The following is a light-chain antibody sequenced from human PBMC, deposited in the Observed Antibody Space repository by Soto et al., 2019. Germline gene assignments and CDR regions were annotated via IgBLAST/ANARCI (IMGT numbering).Light chain of an antibody. CDR1: SSNIGAGSD. CDR2: GNT. V-gene: IGLV1-40*01. CDR3: SSYTSSSTLLYV. Sequence: QSVLTQPPSISGAPGQRVTISCTGSSSNIGAGSDVHWYHQLPGTAPKLLIYGNTNRPSGVPDRFSGSKSGTSASLAIAGLQTEDEGDYYCSSYTSSSTLLYVFGTGTKVTVL. J-gene: IGLJ1*01.